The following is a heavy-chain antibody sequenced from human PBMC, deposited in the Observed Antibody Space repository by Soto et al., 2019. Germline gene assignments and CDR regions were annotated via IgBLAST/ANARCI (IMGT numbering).Heavy chain of an antibody. CDR3: ARAGIVVVPAAFDY. J-gene: IGHJ4*02. D-gene: IGHD2-2*01. CDR1: GYTFTSYA. CDR2: INAGNGNT. Sequence: QVQLVQSGAEVKQPGASVKVSCKASGYTFTSYAMHWVRQAPGQRLEWMGWINAGNGNTKYSQKFQGRVTITRDTSASTAYMELSSLRSEDTAVYYCARAGIVVVPAAFDYWGQGTLVTVSS. V-gene: IGHV1-3*01.